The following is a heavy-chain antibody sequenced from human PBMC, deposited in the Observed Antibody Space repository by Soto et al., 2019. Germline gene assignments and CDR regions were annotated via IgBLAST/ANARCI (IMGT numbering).Heavy chain of an antibody. V-gene: IGHV1-69*02. CDR3: ARAAYYDILTGYRPYYYYYYMDV. J-gene: IGHJ6*03. CDR2: IIPILGIA. D-gene: IGHD3-9*01. Sequence: QVQLVQSGAEVKKPGSSVKVSCKASGGTFSSYTISWVRQAPGQGLEWMGRIIPILGIANYAQKFQGRVTITADKSTSTAYMELSSVRSEDTAVYYCARAAYYDILTGYRPYYYYYYMDVWGKGTTVTVSS. CDR1: GGTFSSYT.